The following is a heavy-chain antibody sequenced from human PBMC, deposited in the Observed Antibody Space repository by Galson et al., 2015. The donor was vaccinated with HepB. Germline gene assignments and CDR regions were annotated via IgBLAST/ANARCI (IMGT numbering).Heavy chain of an antibody. J-gene: IGHJ4*02. D-gene: IGHD3-22*01. CDR1: GYTFTSYA. CDR2: INTNTGNP. Sequence: SVKVSCKASGYTFTSYAMNWVRQAPGQGLEWMGWINTNTGNPTYAQGFTGRFVFSLDTSVSTAYLQISNLKAEDTAVYYCARGRTYYYDSSGYNPLFDYWGQGTLVTVSS. V-gene: IGHV7-4-1*02. CDR3: ARGRTYYYDSSGYNPLFDY.